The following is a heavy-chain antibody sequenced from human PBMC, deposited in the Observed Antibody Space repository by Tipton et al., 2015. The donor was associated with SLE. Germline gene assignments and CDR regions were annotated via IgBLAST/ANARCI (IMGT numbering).Heavy chain of an antibody. CDR3: ARGVYYIWGSYRSDAFDI. CDR1: GGSISSHY. D-gene: IGHD3-16*02. V-gene: IGHV4-4*07. CDR2: IYTSGRT. Sequence: TLSLTCTVSGGSISSHYWSWIRQPAGKGLEWIGHIYTSGRTNYNPSLKSRVTLSVDTSKNQFSLKLSSVSAADTAVYYCARGVYYIWGSYRSDAFDIWGQGTMVTVSS. J-gene: IGHJ3*02.